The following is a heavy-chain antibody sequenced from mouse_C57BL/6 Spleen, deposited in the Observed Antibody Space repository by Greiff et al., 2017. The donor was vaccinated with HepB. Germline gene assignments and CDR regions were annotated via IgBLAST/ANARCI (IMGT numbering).Heavy chain of an antibody. D-gene: IGHD4-1*01. Sequence: EVKLMESGGGLVKPGGSLKLSCAASGFTFSSYAMSWVRQTPEKRLEWVATISDGGSYTYYPDNVKGRFTISRDNAKNNLYLQMSHLKSEDTAMYYCARLWDDYAMDYWGQGTSVTVSS. CDR1: GFTFSSYA. CDR3: ARLWDDYAMDY. J-gene: IGHJ4*01. CDR2: ISDGGSYT. V-gene: IGHV5-4*03.